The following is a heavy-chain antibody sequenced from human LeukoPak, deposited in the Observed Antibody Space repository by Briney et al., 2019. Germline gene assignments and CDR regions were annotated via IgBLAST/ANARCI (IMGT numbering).Heavy chain of an antibody. CDR3: ARRDWGYYYGMDV. D-gene: IGHD7-27*01. CDR2: FYDSGST. J-gene: IGHJ6*02. CDR1: GGSIRSRNYY. Sequence: SETLSLTCTVSGGSIRSRNYYWDWIRQPPGKGLEWIGNFYDSGSTYYNPSLKSRVTISLDTSKNQSSLKLSSVTAADTAVYYCARRDWGYYYGMDVWGQGTTVTVSS. V-gene: IGHV4-39*07.